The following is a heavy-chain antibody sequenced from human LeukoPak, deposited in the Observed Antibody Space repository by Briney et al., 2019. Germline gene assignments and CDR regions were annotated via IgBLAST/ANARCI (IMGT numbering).Heavy chain of an antibody. Sequence: GGSLRLSCAASGFTFSTYNMNWVRQAPGKGLEWVSSISSSSSNIYYADSVKGRFTISRDNAKNSLYLQMNSLRAEDTAVYYCARGPYNWNYVNFDYWGQGTLVTVSS. D-gene: IGHD1-7*01. V-gene: IGHV3-21*01. CDR2: ISSSSSNI. J-gene: IGHJ4*02. CDR3: ARGPYNWNYVNFDY. CDR1: GFTFSTYN.